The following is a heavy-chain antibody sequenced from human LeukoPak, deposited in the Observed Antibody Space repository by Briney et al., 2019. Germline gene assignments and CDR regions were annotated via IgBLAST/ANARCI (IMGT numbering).Heavy chain of an antibody. CDR1: GYTFTVYY. D-gene: IGHD2-15*01. V-gene: IGHV1-2*02. CDR2: INPNSGGT. Sequence: ASVKVSFKASGYTFTVYYMHWVRQAPGQGLEWMGWINPNSGGTNYAQKFQGRVTMTRDTSISTAYMELSRLRFDDTAVYYCARGSALVVAATDLGFDYWGQGTLVTVSS. J-gene: IGHJ4*02. CDR3: ARGSALVVAATDLGFDY.